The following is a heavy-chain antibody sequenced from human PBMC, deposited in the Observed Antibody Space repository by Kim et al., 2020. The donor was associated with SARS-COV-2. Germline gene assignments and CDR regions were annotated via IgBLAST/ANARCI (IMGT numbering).Heavy chain of an antibody. CDR2: INNGGSVT. Sequence: GGSLRLSCAASGFTFSSYWMHWVRQIPGKGLEWVSHINNGGSVTSYADSVRGRFSISRDDARKMLYLEMKSLRVEDTAVYYCLSFLVERTWGQGTLVTVS. CDR3: LSFLVERT. CDR1: GFTFSSYW. D-gene: IGHD1-1*01. V-gene: IGHV3-74*01. J-gene: IGHJ5*02.